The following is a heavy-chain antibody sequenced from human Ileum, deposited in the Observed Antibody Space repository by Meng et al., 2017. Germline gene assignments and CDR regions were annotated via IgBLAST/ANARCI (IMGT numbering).Heavy chain of an antibody. CDR1: GGSVNTGSYY. V-gene: IGHV4-61*01. CDR3: ARGHYDKYFDS. CDR2: MYFSGST. Sequence: VQRTESGPGLVRPSVTLCLTCTISGGSVNTGSYYWSWIRQPPGKGLEWIGYMYFSGSTKYNASLKSRVSISVDTSKKQFSLNLTSVTAADTAVYYCARGHYDKYFDSWGQGTLVTVSS. J-gene: IGHJ4*02. D-gene: IGHD3-22*01.